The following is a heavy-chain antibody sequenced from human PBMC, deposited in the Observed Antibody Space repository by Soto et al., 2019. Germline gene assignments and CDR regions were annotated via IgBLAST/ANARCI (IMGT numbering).Heavy chain of an antibody. V-gene: IGHV3-11*01. CDR1: GFSLRDDY. CDR2: INPGGDVI. J-gene: IGHJ4*02. CDR3: TRDPRITDF. D-gene: IGHD3-16*01. Sequence: GGSLRLSCAASGFSLRDDYMTWIRKAPGKGLELLSYINPGGDVIKYVDSVKGRFTISRDNGKNSLYLHMNNRRAEATAVYYCTRDPRITDFWGQGTLVTVSS.